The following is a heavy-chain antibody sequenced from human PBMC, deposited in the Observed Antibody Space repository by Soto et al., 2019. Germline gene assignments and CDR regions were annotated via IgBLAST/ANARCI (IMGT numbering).Heavy chain of an antibody. D-gene: IGHD2-8*02. CDR1: GGIFHGYG. Sequence: GGSLRLSCAVPGGIFHGYGMHWVRQAPGKGLGWVAIIRFDGSNEEYADSVKGRFTISRDNSKNTLYLQMNTLGAEDTAVYYCARDGTGGTVFRRYLDYWGRGTVVTAPQ. J-gene: IGHJ4*02. V-gene: IGHV3-33*01. CDR2: IRFDGSNE. CDR3: ARDGTGGTVFRRYLDY.